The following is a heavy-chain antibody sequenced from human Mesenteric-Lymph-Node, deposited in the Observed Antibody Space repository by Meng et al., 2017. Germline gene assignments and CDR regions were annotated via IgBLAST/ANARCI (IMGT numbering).Heavy chain of an antibody. CDR1: GVSCVGYY. CDR2: LTHSRNF. D-gene: IGHD2/OR15-2a*01. V-gene: IGHV4-34*01. J-gene: IGHJ4*02. Sequence: QWVAGLLKPSVSLSLPLVFDGVSCVGYYWRCVRPPPEKGLEWIGELTHSRNFKKKSSLESRVTISVDTSKSEFSLKLKSVTAADTAVYYCARERGGMASSTFLPFLDYWGQGSLVTVSS. CDR3: ARERGGMASSTFLPFLDY.